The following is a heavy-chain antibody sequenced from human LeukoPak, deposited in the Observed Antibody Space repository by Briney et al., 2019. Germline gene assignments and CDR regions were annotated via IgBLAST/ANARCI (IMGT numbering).Heavy chain of an antibody. Sequence: GGSLRLSCAASGFTFISYAMHWVRQAPGKGLEWVAVISYDGSDKYYADSVKGRFTISRDNSKNTLYLQMNSLRAEDTAVYYCAREYYDFWSGYYTYYYYGMDVWGQGTTVTVSS. CDR2: ISYDGSDK. CDR3: AREYYDFWSGYYTYYYYGMDV. J-gene: IGHJ6*02. CDR1: GFTFISYA. V-gene: IGHV3-30-3*01. D-gene: IGHD3-3*01.